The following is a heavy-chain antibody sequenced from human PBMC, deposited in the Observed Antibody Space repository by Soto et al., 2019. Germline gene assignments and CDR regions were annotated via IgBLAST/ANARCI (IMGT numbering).Heavy chain of an antibody. D-gene: IGHD1-26*01. CDR3: GSGLQRGWSYVFDF. J-gene: IGHJ4*02. CDR1: GGYIRSGGYY. V-gene: IGHV4-31*03. Sequence: PSETLSLSCTVSGGYIRSGGYYWSCILEDPRKGQEWIGSIYYSGSTYYNPSLKSRVTISVDTSKNQFSLKLVSVTAADTAVYYCGSGLQRGWSYVFDFWGQGTLVTVSS. CDR2: IYYSGST.